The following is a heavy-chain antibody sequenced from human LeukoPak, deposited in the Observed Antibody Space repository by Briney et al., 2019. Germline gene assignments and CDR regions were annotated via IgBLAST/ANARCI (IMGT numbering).Heavy chain of an antibody. CDR1: GGSISSGGYS. D-gene: IGHD2-21*02. V-gene: IGHV4-30-2*01. CDR2: IYHSGST. CDR3: ARSRDCGGDCYRYYFDY. J-gene: IGHJ4*02. Sequence: SETLSLTCAVSGGSISSGGYSWSWIRQPPGKGLEWIGYIYHSGSTYYNPSLKSRVTISVDTSKNQFSLKLSSVTAADTAVYYCARSRDCGGDCYRYYFDYWGQGTLVTVSS.